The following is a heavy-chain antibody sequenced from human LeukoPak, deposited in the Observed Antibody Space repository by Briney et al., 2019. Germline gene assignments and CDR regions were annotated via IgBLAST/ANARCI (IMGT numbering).Heavy chain of an antibody. J-gene: IGHJ4*02. CDR3: ARVPAGWLQLVLDY. Sequence: GGSVSLSCAASGLTYSIYEMKWVRQARGEGLEWFSYICSSGSTIFYADSVKGRFTISRHNAKHSLYLQMNSLRAEDTAVYYCARVPAGWLQLVLDYWGQGTLVTVSS. D-gene: IGHD5-24*01. V-gene: IGHV3-48*03. CDR2: ICSSGSTI. CDR1: GLTYSIYE.